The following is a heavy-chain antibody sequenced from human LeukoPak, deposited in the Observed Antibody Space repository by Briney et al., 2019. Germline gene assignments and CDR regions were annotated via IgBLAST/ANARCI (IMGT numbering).Heavy chain of an antibody. Sequence: GGSLRLSCAASGFTFSSYWMSWVRQAPGKGLEWVANIKQDGSEKYYVDSVKGRFTISRGNAKNSLYLQMNSLRAEDTAVYYCARDSCSGGSCYSYWGQGTLVTVSS. D-gene: IGHD2-15*01. V-gene: IGHV3-7*01. CDR3: ARDSCSGGSCYSY. J-gene: IGHJ4*02. CDR2: IKQDGSEK. CDR1: GFTFSSYW.